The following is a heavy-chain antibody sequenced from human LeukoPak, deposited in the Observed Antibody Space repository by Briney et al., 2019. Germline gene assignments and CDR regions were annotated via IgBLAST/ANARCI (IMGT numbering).Heavy chain of an antibody. CDR2: YSGST. J-gene: IGHJ5*02. CDR1: GGSISSYY. Sequence: PSETLSLTCTVSGGSISSYYLSWIRQPPGKGLEWIGYYSGSTNYNPSLKSRVTISVDTSKNQFSLKLSSVTAAETAVYDCERYHIMLHCSGGSCYPNWFDPWGQGTLVTVSS. V-gene: IGHV4-59*01. D-gene: IGHD2-15*01. CDR3: ERYHIMLHCSGGSCYPNWFDP.